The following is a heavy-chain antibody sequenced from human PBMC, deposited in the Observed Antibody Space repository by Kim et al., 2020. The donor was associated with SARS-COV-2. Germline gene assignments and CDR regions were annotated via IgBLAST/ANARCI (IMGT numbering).Heavy chain of an antibody. J-gene: IGHJ5*02. CDR1: GFTYTTYA. V-gene: IGHV3-23*01. D-gene: IGHD1-26*01. CDR2: ISHGGGNR. Sequence: GGSLRLSCEFPGFTYTTYALGWVRQSPGKGLEWIAGISHGGGNRYYADSVRGRFTISRDEFKNTVYLQMNSLTAEDTAGYYCVKSGSTIGWFDPWGQGTLVTVSS. CDR3: VKSGSTIGWFDP.